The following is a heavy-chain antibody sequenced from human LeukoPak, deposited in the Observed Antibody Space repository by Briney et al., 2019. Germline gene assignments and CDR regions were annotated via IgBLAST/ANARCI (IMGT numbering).Heavy chain of an antibody. J-gene: IGHJ3*01. D-gene: IGHD3-3*01. CDR3: ARGIFGMVLNAFDL. CDR2: ISYGGST. CDR1: GGSISSYY. Sequence: SETLSLTCTVSGGSISSYYWTWIRQPPGRGLEWVGYISYGGSTNYNPSLKSRVTISVDTSTNQFSLKLSSVTAADTAVYSCARGIFGMVLNAFDLWGRGTMVTVSS. V-gene: IGHV4-59*01.